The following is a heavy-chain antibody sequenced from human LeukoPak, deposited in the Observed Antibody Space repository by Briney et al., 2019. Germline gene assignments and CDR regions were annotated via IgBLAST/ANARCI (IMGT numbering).Heavy chain of an antibody. CDR2: IYYSGST. Sequence: SETLSLTCTVSGGSISSGDYYWSWIRQPPGKGLEWIGYIYYSGSTYYNPSLKSRVTISVDTSKNQFSLKLSSVTAADTAVYYCARGRYGSGRGWFDPWGQGTLVTVSS. J-gene: IGHJ5*02. V-gene: IGHV4-30-4*01. CDR3: ARGRYGSGRGWFDP. CDR1: GGSISSGDYY. D-gene: IGHD3-10*01.